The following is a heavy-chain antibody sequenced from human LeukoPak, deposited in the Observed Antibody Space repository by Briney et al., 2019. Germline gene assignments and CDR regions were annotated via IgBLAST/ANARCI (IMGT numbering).Heavy chain of an antibody. J-gene: IGHJ4*02. V-gene: IGHV6-1*01. CDR3: ARERIGLVGATGNFDY. CDR2: TYYRSKWYY. D-gene: IGHD1-26*01. CDR1: GDSVSIDSAG. Sequence: SQTLSLTFAISGDSVSIDSAGWSWIRQSPSRGLEWLGRTYYRSKWYYEYAISVRSRITINPDTSKNPFSLQLNSVTPEDTAVYYCARERIGLVGATGNFDYWGQGTLVTVSS.